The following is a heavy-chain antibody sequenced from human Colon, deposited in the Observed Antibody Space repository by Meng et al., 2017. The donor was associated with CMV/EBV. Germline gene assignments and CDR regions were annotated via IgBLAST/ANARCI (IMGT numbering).Heavy chain of an antibody. D-gene: IGHD1-20*01. CDR3: ARAPYNWNDEGWFDP. CDR1: GYTFTGYF. V-gene: IGHV1-2*02. Sequence: VLLVASGDEGRKPWASVKVSCKASGYTFTGYFMYWVRQAPGQGLEWMGWINPNSGGTNYAQKFQGRVTMTRDTSISTAYMELSSLRSDDTAVYYCARAPYNWNDEGWFDPWGQGTLVTVSS. J-gene: IGHJ5*02. CDR2: INPNSGGT.